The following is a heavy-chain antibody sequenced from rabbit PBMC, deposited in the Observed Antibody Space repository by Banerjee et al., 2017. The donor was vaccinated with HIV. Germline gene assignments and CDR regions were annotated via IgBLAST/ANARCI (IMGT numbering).Heavy chain of an antibody. D-gene: IGHD1-1*01. Sequence: EQLEESGGGLVKPEGSLTLTCKASGVSLNDKDVMCWVRQAPGKGLEWIACINIVTGKSVYASWAKGRIIMSRTSSTTVTLQMTSLTVADTATYFCARDADTGDYIDVYFNLWGPGTLVTVS. CDR2: INIVTGKS. V-gene: IGHV1S45*01. CDR1: GVSLNDKDV. J-gene: IGHJ4*01. CDR3: ARDADTGDYIDVYFNL.